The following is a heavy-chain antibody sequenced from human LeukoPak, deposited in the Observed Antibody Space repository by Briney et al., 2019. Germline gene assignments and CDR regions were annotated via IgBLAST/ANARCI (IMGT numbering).Heavy chain of an antibody. CDR3: ARGYGIAVAGVLAPFDY. CDR2: ISYDGSNK. Sequence: SCKASGYTFTGYYMHWVRQAPGKGLEWVAVISYDGSNKYYADSVKGRFTISRDNSKNTLYLQMNSLRAEDTAVYYCARGYGIAVAGVLAPFDYWGQGTLVTVSS. V-gene: IGHV3-30-3*01. J-gene: IGHJ4*02. CDR1: GYTFTGYY. D-gene: IGHD6-19*01.